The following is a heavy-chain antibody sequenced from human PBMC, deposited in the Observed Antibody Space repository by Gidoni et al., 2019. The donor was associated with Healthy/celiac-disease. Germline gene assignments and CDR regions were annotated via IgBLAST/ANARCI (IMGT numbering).Heavy chain of an antibody. V-gene: IGHV3-23*01. CDR3: ATFGGYRPDQYYYYGMDV. CDR2: ISGSVGST. CDR1: GFTCSSYA. J-gene: IGHJ6*02. Sequence: EVQLLESGGGLVQPGGSLRPSCAASGFTCSSYARSWVRQAPGKGLQWVSAISGSVGSTYYADAVKCRFTISRDNSKTTLYLQMNSLRAEDTAVYYCATFGGYRPDQYYYYGMDVWGQGTTVTVSS. D-gene: IGHD5-12*01.